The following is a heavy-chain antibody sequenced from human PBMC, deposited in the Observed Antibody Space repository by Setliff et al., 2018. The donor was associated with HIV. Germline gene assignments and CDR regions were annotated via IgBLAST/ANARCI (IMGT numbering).Heavy chain of an antibody. CDR2: VSYTGTT. J-gene: IGHJ4*02. CDR1: YDTISTADYY. V-gene: IGHV4-30-4*01. CDR3: VRDDYGYNGKGFDY. D-gene: IGHD4-17*01. Sequence: SETLSLTCTASYDTISTADYYWSWIRQPPGKGLEWIGFVSYTGTTRYSPSLKSRITISIDTSNNQISLRLSSVTAADTAMYYCVRDDYGYNGKGFDYWGPGTLVTVSS.